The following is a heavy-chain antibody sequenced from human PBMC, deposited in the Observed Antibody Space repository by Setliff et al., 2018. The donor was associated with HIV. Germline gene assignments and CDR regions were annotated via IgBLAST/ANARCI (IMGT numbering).Heavy chain of an antibody. CDR2: IYPGDSDT. CDR3: ARHMGDWAAVSWFDP. D-gene: IGHD2-21*01. Sequence: GESLKISCKGSGYSFTSYWIGWVRQMPGKGLEWMGIIYPGDSDTRYSPSFQGQVTISADKSISTAYLQWSSLKASDTAMYYCARHMGDWAAVSWFDPWGQGTLVTVSS. CDR1: GYSFTSYW. V-gene: IGHV5-51*01. J-gene: IGHJ5*02.